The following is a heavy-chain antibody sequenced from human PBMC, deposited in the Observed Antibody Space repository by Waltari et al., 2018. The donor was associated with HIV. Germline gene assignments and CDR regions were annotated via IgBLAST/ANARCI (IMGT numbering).Heavy chain of an antibody. CDR3: AEGYGAFDFDY. CDR1: YNAFSGSV. D-gene: IGHD2-15*01. J-gene: IGHJ4*02. CDR2: IDTKTGSP. V-gene: IGHV7-4-1*01. Sequence: QVQLQQSPSQLQKPGTSVKTSCKSSYNAFSGSVINWVRQAPGQGLEWIGLIDTKTGSPTYAQVFSGLLILSLDTSVTTSYLQIRALKTNDTATYYCAEGYGAFDFDYWGQGTLITVSP.